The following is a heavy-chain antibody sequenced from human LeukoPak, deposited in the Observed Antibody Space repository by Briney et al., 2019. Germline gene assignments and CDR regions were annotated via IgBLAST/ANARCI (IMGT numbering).Heavy chain of an antibody. CDR3: ARGSLGRAVMFFDY. D-gene: IGHD3-10*01. CDR2: IYHSGST. J-gene: IGHJ4*02. CDR1: GDSISSGGYY. Sequence: SETLSLTCTVSGDSISSGGYYWSRIRQPPGKGLEWIGYIYHSGSTNNNPSLKNRLTMSLDTSKNQFSLKLSSVTAADTAVYYCARGSLGRAVMFFDYWGQGTLVTVSS. V-gene: IGHV4-61*08.